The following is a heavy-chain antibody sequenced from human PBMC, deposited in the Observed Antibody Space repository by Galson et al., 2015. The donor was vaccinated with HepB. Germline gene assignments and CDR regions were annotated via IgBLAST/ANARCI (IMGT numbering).Heavy chain of an antibody. Sequence: SVKVSCKVSGYTLTELSMHWVRQAPGKGLEWMGGFDPEDGETIYAQKFQGRVTMTEDTSTDTAYMELSSLRSEDTAVYYCAILALYSGSYAYFDYWGQGTLVTVSS. CDR3: AILALYSGSYAYFDY. V-gene: IGHV1-24*01. CDR1: GYTLTELS. J-gene: IGHJ4*02. CDR2: FDPEDGET. D-gene: IGHD1-26*01.